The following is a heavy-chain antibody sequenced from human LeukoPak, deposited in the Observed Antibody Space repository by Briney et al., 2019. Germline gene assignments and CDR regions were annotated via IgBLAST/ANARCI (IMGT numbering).Heavy chain of an antibody. CDR1: GFTFSNYN. Sequence: GGSLRLSCAASGFTFSNYNMNWVRQAPGKGLEWVSYISSSSSTIYYADSVKGRFTISRDNAKNSLYLQMNSLRAEDTAVYYCARDPDTAMVHFDYWGQGILVTVSS. V-gene: IGHV3-48*01. CDR2: ISSSSSTI. CDR3: ARDPDTAMVHFDY. D-gene: IGHD5-18*01. J-gene: IGHJ4*02.